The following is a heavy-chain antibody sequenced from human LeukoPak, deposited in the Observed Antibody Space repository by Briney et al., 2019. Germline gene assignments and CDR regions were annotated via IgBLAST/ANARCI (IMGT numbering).Heavy chain of an antibody. J-gene: IGHJ4*02. D-gene: IGHD3-3*01. CDR3: AKANFWSGYYTEDY. CDR2: IRYDGSNK. Sequence: PGGSLRLSCAASGFTFSSYGMHWVRQAPGKGLEWVAFIRYDGSNKYYADSVKVRLTISRDNSKNTLYLQMNSLRAEDTAVYYCAKANFWSGYYTEDYWGQGTLVTVSS. V-gene: IGHV3-30*02. CDR1: GFTFSSYG.